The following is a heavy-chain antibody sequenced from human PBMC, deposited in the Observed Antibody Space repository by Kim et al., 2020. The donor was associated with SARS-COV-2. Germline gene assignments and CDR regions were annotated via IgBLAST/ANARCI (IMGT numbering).Heavy chain of an antibody. Sequence: AQKFQGRVKITADESTSTAYMELSSLRSEDTAVYYCATTTPYDSSGYYSDYWGQGTLVTVSS. D-gene: IGHD3-22*01. V-gene: IGHV1-69*01. J-gene: IGHJ4*02. CDR3: ATTTPYDSSGYYSDY.